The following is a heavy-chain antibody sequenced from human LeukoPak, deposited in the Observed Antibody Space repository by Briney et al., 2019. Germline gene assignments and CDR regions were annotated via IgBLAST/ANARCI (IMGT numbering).Heavy chain of an antibody. J-gene: IGHJ4*02. V-gene: IGHV1-69*01. CDR2: IIPIFGTA. D-gene: IGHD6-25*01. Sequence: SVKVSCKASGGTFSSHAISWVRQAPGQGLEWMGGIIPIFGTANYAQKFQGRVTITADESTSTAYMELSSLRSEDTAVYYCATSRGSPWDYFDYWGQGTLVTVSS. CDR1: GGTFSSHA. CDR3: ATSRGSPWDYFDY.